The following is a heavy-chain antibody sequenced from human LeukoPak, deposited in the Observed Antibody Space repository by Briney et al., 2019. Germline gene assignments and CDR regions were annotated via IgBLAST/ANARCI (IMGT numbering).Heavy chain of an antibody. CDR3: ARAQDGYNSFDY. CDR2: INPNSGGT. D-gene: IGHD5-24*01. J-gene: IGHJ4*02. V-gene: IGHV1-2*02. Sequence: ASVKVSCKASGYTFTGYYMHWVRQAPGQGLEWMGWINPNSGGTNYAQKFQGRVTMTRDTSISTAYMELSRLRSDDTAVYYCARAQDGYNSFDYWGQGTLVTVSS. CDR1: GYTFTGYY.